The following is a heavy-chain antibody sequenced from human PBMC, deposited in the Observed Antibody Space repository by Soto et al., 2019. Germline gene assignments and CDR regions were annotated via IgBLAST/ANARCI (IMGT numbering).Heavy chain of an antibody. J-gene: IGHJ4*02. Sequence: PSETLSLTCTVSGGSISSGDYYWSWIRQPPGKGLEWIGYIYYSGSTYYNPSLKSRVTISVDTSKNQFSLKLSSVTAADTAVYYCAQSRSYGSSDYWGQGTLVNRLL. V-gene: IGHV4-30-4*01. D-gene: IGHD5-18*01. CDR1: GGSISSGDYY. CDR3: AQSRSYGSSDY. CDR2: IYYSGST.